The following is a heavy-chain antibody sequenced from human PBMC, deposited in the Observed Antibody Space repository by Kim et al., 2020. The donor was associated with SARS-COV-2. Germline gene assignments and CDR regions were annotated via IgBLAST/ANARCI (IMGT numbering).Heavy chain of an antibody. CDR3: ARAGGYCSSTSCDAFDI. D-gene: IGHD2-2*01. Sequence: LKSRVTISVDTSNDQFSLKLSSVTAADTAVYYCARAGGYCSSTSCDAFDIWGQGTMVTVSS. J-gene: IGHJ3*02. V-gene: IGHV4-59*01.